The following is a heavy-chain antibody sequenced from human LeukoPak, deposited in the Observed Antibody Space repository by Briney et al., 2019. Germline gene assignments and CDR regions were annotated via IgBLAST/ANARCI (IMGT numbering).Heavy chain of an antibody. CDR3: ARDLRSSGWFYFDY. D-gene: IGHD6-19*01. CDR1: GGSFSGYY. CDR2: INHSGST. V-gene: IGHV4-34*01. Sequence: SETLSLTCAVYGGSFSGYYWSWIRQPPGKGLEWIGEINHSGSTNYNPSLKSRVTISVDTSKNQFSLKLSSVTAADTAVYYCARDLRSSGWFYFDYWGQGTLVTVCS. J-gene: IGHJ4*02.